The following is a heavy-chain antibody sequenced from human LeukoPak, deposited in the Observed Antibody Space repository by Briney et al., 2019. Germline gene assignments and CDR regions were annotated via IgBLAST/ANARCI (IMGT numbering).Heavy chain of an antibody. D-gene: IGHD4-17*01. CDR3: ARDLYPVTTVTTGGY. CDR1: GYTFTGYY. J-gene: IGHJ4*02. V-gene: IGHV1-2*02. Sequence: GASVKVSCKASGYTFTGYYMHWVRQAPGQGLEWMGWINPNSGGTNYAQKFQGRVTMTRDTSISTAYMELSSLRSDDTAMYYCARDLYPVTTVTTGGYWGQGTLVTVSS. CDR2: INPNSGGT.